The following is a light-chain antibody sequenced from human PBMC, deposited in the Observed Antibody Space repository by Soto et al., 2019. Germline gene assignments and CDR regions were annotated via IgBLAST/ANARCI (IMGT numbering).Light chain of an antibody. Sequence: QSALTQPASVSGSPGRSVTISCTGTSSDVGDFNYVSWYQHLPARAPKLIIYDVTNRPSGISYRFSASKSGRTASLTISGLQAEDEADYYCSSYSSSTTHVVFGGGTKVTVL. V-gene: IGLV2-14*03. CDR2: DVT. J-gene: IGLJ2*01. CDR3: SSYSSSTTHVV. CDR1: SSDVGDFNY.